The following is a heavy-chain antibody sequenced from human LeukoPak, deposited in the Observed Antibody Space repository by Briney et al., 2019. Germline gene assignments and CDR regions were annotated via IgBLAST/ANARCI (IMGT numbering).Heavy chain of an antibody. D-gene: IGHD3-9*01. CDR3: ARDGHYDILTGYFQD. J-gene: IGHJ1*01. CDR2: IKDDGSMT. CDR1: GFTFSNYW. V-gene: IGHV3-74*01. Sequence: GGSLRLSCAASGFTFSNYWMHWVRQVPGKGLVWVSRIKDDGSMTDYADSVKGRFTISRDNAKNSLYLQMNSLRAEDTAVYYCARDGHYDILTGYFQDWGQGTLVTVSS.